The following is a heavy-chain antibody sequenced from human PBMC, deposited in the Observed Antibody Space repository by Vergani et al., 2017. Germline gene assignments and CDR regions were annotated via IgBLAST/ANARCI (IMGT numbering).Heavy chain of an antibody. J-gene: IGHJ3*02. V-gene: IGHV3-23*01. CDR1: GFTFSSYA. Sequence: EVQLLESGGGLVQPGGSLRLSCAASGFTFSSYAMSWVRQAPGKGLEWVSAISGSGGSTYYADSVKGRFTISRDNSKNTLYLQMNSLRAEDTAVYYCAKDISSYYYDSGASDAFDIWGQGTMVTVSS. CDR2: ISGSGGST. CDR3: AKDISSYYYDSGASDAFDI. D-gene: IGHD3-22*01.